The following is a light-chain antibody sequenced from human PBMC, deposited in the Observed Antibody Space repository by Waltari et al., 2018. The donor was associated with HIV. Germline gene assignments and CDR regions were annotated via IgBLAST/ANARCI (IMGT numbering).Light chain of an antibody. CDR3: QQFYRTPYT. J-gene: IGKJ2*01. CDR1: QTIFYSSNNKNY. V-gene: IGKV4-1*01. CDR2: WAA. Sequence: DIVMTQSPDSLAVSLGERATINCKSSQTIFYSSNNKNYFAWYQQNPLQSPKLLISWAATREVGVPDRFSGSGSGTDFTLTISSLRAEDVAVYYCQQFYRTPYTFGQGTKLEIK.